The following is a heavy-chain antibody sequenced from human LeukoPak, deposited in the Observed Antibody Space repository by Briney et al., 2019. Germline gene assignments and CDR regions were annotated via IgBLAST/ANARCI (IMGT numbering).Heavy chain of an antibody. J-gene: IGHJ4*02. D-gene: IGHD3-22*01. CDR3: AKDLKRTAMVRYYDSSGYTFDY. CDR2: ISYDGSNK. V-gene: IGHV3-30*18. CDR1: GFTFSSYG. Sequence: GGSLRLSCAPSGFTFSSYGMHWVRQAPGKGLEWVAVISYDGSNKYYADSVKGRFTISRDNSKNTLYLQMNSLRAEDTAVYYCAKDLKRTAMVRYYDSSGYTFDYWGQGTLVTVSS.